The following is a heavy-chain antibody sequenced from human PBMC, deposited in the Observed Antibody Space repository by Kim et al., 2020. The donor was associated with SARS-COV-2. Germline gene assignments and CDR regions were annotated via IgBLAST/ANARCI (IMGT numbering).Heavy chain of an antibody. CDR2: FHYSGST. Sequence: SETLSLTCSVSGGSISSFYWNWVRQPPGKGLEWIGYFHYSGSTNYNPSLKSRVTMSVDTSKNQFSLKLRSVSAADTAVYYCARGRADDYDILTGYEWFDPWGQGTLVTVSS. J-gene: IGHJ5*02. V-gene: IGHV4-59*01. CDR1: GGSISSFY. D-gene: IGHD3-9*01. CDR3: ARGRADDYDILTGYEWFDP.